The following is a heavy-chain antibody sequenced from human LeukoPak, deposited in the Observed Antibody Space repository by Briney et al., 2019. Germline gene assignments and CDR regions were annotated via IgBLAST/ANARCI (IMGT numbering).Heavy chain of an antibody. Sequence: GGSLRLSCAASGFTVSSNYMTWVRQAPGKGLEWVSVIFSGGSDYYADSVKGRFTISRDNSKNTLYLQMSRLRAEDTAVYYCARGHTTPVRFDYWGQGTLVTVSS. J-gene: IGHJ4*02. CDR1: GFTVSSNY. V-gene: IGHV3-53*01. CDR3: ARGHTTPVRFDY. D-gene: IGHD1-26*01. CDR2: IFSGGSD.